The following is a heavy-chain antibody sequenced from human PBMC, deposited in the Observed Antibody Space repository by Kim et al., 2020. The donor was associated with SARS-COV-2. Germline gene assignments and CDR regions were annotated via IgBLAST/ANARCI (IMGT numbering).Heavy chain of an antibody. CDR3: ATSSWSSLEY. CDR2: SEK. J-gene: IGHJ4*02. Sequence: SEKYSVDSVKGRFTISRDDAKNSVYLQMNSLRAEDTAVYFCATSSWSSLEYWGQGTLVTVSS. V-gene: IGHV3-7*01. D-gene: IGHD3-10*01.